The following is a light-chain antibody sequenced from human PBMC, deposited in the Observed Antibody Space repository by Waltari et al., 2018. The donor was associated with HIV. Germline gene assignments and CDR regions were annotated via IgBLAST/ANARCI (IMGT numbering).Light chain of an antibody. CDR3: GTWDSSLSAGV. J-gene: IGLJ3*02. V-gene: IGLV1-51*01. Sequence: QSVLTQPPSVSAAPGQKVTISCSGSSSNIGNNYVSWYQQLPGTAPKLLIYDNNERPSGIPDRFAACESDTSATLGITGLQTGDEADYDCGTWDSSLSAGVFGGGTKLTVL. CDR1: SSNIGNNY. CDR2: DNN.